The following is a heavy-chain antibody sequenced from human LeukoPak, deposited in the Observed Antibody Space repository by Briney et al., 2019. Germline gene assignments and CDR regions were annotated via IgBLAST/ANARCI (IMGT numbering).Heavy chain of an antibody. CDR3: ARGCSSTSCYSWAPDNWFDP. Sequence: SVKVSFKASGGTFSSYAISWVRQAPGQGLEWMGGIIPIFGTANYAQKFQGRVTITADESTSTAYMELSSLRSEDTAVYYCARGCSSTSCYSWAPDNWFDPWGQGTLVTVSS. D-gene: IGHD2-2*01. CDR2: IIPIFGTA. J-gene: IGHJ5*02. V-gene: IGHV1-69*13. CDR1: GGTFSSYA.